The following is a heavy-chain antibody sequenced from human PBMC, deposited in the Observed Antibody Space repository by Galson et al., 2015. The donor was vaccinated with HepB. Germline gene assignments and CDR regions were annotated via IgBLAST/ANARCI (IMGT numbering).Heavy chain of an antibody. Sequence: SLRLSCAASGFTFSDYGVHWVRQAPGKGLEWVALISYDGALKFYADSVKGRFAISRDSSKNTLYVQMNSLRPEDTAVYYCARDRGYSSGSELDYWGQGTLVTVSS. V-gene: IGHV3-30*03. J-gene: IGHJ4*02. CDR3: ARDRGYSSGSELDY. D-gene: IGHD5-18*01. CDR2: ISYDGALK. CDR1: GFTFSDYG.